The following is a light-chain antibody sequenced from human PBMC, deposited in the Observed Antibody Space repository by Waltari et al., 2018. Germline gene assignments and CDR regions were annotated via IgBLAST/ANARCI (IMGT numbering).Light chain of an antibody. CDR1: QSIISS. CDR2: KAS. CDR3: QQYHSFPFT. Sequence: DIQMTQSPSTLSASVRDSVTITCRASQSIISSLAWYQQKPGKAPKLLIYKASNLENGVPSRFSGSGSATDFALTISSLQPDDFATYYCQQYHSFPFTFGQGTRLEIK. V-gene: IGKV1-5*03. J-gene: IGKJ2*01.